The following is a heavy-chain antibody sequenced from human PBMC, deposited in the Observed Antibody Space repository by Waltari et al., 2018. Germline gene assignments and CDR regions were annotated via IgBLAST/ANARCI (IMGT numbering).Heavy chain of an antibody. J-gene: IGHJ4*02. CDR3: AADPDRDGYSGFDH. V-gene: IGHV3-74*01. D-gene: IGHD5-18*01. CDR2: INGDGSRP. CDR1: GLTFSTTW. Sequence: EAQLVESGGGLVQPGGSLRLSCAVTGLTFSTTWLHLARHAAGTRLEWVSRINGDGSRPTYADSVKGRFTISRDNAKNTLDLQMNSLRAEDTAVYYCAADPDRDGYSGFDHWGQGTLATVSS.